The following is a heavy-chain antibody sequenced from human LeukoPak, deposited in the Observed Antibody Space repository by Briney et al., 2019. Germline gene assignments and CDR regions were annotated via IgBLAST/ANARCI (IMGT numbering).Heavy chain of an antibody. CDR3: ARTVGGLDGAFDI. J-gene: IGHJ3*02. V-gene: IGHV4-39*07. Sequence: PSETLSLTCTVSGGSLSSSSYYWGWIRQPPGKGLEWIGSIYYSGSTYYNPSLKSRVTISVDTSKNQFSLKLSSVTAADTAVYYCARTVGGLDGAFDIWGQGTMVTVSS. CDR2: IYYSGST. D-gene: IGHD4-23*01. CDR1: GGSLSSSSYY.